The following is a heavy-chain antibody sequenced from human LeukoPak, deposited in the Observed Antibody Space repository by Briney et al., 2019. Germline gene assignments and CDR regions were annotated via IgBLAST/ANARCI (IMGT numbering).Heavy chain of an antibody. CDR3: ARGRGVYYFDY. CDR1: GGSFSGYY. Sequence: SETLSLTCAVYGGSFSGYYWSWIRQPPGKGLEWIGEINHSGSTNYNPSLKSRVTISVDTSKDQFSLKLSSVTAADTAVYYCARGRGVYYFDYWGQGTLVTVSS. CDR2: INHSGST. J-gene: IGHJ4*02. V-gene: IGHV4-34*01. D-gene: IGHD3-10*01.